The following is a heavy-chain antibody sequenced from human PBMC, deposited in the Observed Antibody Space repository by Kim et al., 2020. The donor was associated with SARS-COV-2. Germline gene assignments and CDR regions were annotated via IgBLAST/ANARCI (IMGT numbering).Heavy chain of an antibody. CDR1: GGSFSGYY. CDR3: ARGLSTEGAVRLDVTSDY. V-gene: IGHV4-34*01. Sequence: SETLSLTCAVYGGSFSGYYWSWIRQPPGKGLEWIGEINHSGSTNYNPSLKSRVTISVDTSKNQFSLKLSSVTAADTAVYYCARGLSTEGAVRLDVTSDYWGQGTLVTVSS. CDR2: INHSGST. J-gene: IGHJ4*02. D-gene: IGHD1-1*01.